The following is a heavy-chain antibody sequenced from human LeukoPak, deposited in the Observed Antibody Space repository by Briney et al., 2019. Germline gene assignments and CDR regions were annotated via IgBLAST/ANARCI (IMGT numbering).Heavy chain of an antibody. CDR1: GGTFSSYA. CDR2: IIPIFGTA. V-gene: IGHV1-69*13. D-gene: IGHD6-13*01. Sequence: ASVKASCKASGGTFSSYAISWVRQAPGQGLEWMGGIIPIFGTANYAQKFQGRVTITADESTSTAYMELSSLRSEDTAVYYCARSEQQLTSYYYYGMDVWGQGTTVTVPS. J-gene: IGHJ6*02. CDR3: ARSEQQLTSYYYYGMDV.